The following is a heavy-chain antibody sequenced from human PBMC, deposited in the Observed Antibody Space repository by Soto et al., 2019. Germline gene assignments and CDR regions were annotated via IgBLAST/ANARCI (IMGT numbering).Heavy chain of an antibody. Sequence: ASVKVSCKASGYTFSSYAMHWVRQAPGQRLEWMGWINAGYGNTKSSQKFQDRVTISRDTSASTAYMELTSLRSEDTAVYYCARDTGDGTFDFWRQGTLVTVPS. CDR3: ARDTGDGTFDF. J-gene: IGHJ4*02. D-gene: IGHD7-27*01. V-gene: IGHV1-3*01. CDR1: GYTFSSYA. CDR2: INAGYGNT.